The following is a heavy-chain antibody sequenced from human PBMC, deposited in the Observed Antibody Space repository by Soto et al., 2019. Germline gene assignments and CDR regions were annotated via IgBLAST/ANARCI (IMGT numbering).Heavy chain of an antibody. Sequence: QVQLVQSGAEVKKPGSSVKVSCKASGGTFSSYAISWVRQAPGQGLEWMGGIIPIFGTANYAQKFQGRVTITADESTSTAYMELSSLRSEDTAVYYCARDDADYYYDSSGTFDYWGQGTLVTVSS. D-gene: IGHD3-22*01. V-gene: IGHV1-69*12. CDR3: ARDDADYYYDSSGTFDY. J-gene: IGHJ4*02. CDR2: IIPIFGTA. CDR1: GGTFSSYA.